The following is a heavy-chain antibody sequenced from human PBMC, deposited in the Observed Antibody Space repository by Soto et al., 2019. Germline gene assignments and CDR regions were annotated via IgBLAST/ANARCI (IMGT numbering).Heavy chain of an antibody. CDR1: GGTFSSYA. V-gene: IGHV1-69*13. Sequence: SVKVSCKASGGTFSSYAISWVRQAPGQGLEWMGGIIPIFGTANYAQKFQGRVTITADESTSTAYVELSSLRSEDTAVYYCARGYDFWSGYYSPAYYYYGMDVWGQGTTVTVSS. D-gene: IGHD3-3*01. CDR3: ARGYDFWSGYYSPAYYYYGMDV. CDR2: IIPIFGTA. J-gene: IGHJ6*02.